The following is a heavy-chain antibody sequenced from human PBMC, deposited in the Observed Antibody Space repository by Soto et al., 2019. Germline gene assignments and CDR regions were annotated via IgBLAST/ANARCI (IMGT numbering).Heavy chain of an antibody. CDR2: IIPIFGTA. CDR1: GGAFSSYT. Sequence: QVQLVQSGTEVKKPGSSVKVSCKASGGAFSSYTINWVRQAPGQGLEWMGGIIPIFGTANYAQKFQGRVTFTADTTTNTAFMKLNSLRSNDTAVYYCSRDAIAAAGTNDWCQGTLVTVSS. CDR3: SRDAIAAAGTND. J-gene: IGHJ4*02. V-gene: IGHV1-69*06. D-gene: IGHD6-13*01.